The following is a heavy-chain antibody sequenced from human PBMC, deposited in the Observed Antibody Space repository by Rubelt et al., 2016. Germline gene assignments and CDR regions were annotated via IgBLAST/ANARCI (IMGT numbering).Heavy chain of an antibody. CDR2: VYYSGST. CDR3: ASRPIASACFDS. CDR1: GASISSSPYY. V-gene: IGHV4-39*01. Sequence: QEQLQESGPGLVKPSETLTLTCNVSGASISSSPYYWGWIRQPPGKGLEWIGSVYYSGSTSYNPSLKSRVTISVDTSKNQCSLKLSAVTAADAAGYYWASRPIASACFDSWGQGTLVTVSS. D-gene: IGHD6-13*01. J-gene: IGHJ4*02.